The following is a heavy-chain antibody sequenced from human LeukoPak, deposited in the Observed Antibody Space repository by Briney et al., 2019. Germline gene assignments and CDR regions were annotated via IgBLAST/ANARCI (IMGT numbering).Heavy chain of an antibody. CDR1: GGSISSSSYY. Sequence: SETLSLTCTVSGGSISSSSYYRGWIRQPPGKVLEWSGSIYYSGSTYYNPSLKSRVTISVDTSKNQFSMTLSSVTAADTAVYYCARQARYDYVWGSYRQNFDYWGQGTLVTVSS. D-gene: IGHD3-16*02. CDR2: IYYSGST. J-gene: IGHJ4*02. CDR3: ARQARYDYVWGSYRQNFDY. V-gene: IGHV4-39*01.